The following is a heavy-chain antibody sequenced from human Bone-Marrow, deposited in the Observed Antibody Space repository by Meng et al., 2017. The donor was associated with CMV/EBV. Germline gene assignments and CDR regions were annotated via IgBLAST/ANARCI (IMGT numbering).Heavy chain of an antibody. CDR1: GFTFSSYD. CDR3: ARDEQLAHFDY. CDR2: INYSDDKR. J-gene: IGHJ4*02. Sequence: GGSLRLSCAASGFTFSSYDMHWVRQAPGKGLEYVSAINYSDDKRYYADSVKGRFSISRDISKNTLDLQMGSLRLDDTAVYYCARDEQLAHFDYWGQGTLVTVSS. V-gene: IGHV3-64*02. D-gene: IGHD6-6*01.